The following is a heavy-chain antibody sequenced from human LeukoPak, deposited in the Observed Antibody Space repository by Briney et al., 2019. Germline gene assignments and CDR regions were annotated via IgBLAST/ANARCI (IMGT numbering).Heavy chain of an antibody. J-gene: IGHJ4*02. V-gene: IGHV3-30*18. D-gene: IGHD3-10*02. CDR3: AKGRYVLPHGMDY. CDR2: ISYDGSNK. Sequence: GGSLRLSCAAPGFTFSSYGMHWVRQAPGKGLEWVAVISYDGSNKYYADSVKGRFTISRDNSKNTLYLQMNSLRAEDTAVYYCAKGRYVLPHGMDYWGQGTLVTVSS. CDR1: GFTFSSYG.